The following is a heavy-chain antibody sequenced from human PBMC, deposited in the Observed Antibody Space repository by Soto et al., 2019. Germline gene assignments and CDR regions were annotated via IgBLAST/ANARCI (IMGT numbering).Heavy chain of an antibody. CDR2: IYTSGST. CDR3: AGCSGGSCPAGYFQH. Sequence: WETLSLTCTVSGGSISSYYWSWIRQPAGKGLEWIGRIYTSGSTNYNPSLKSRVTMSVDTPKNQFSLKLSSVTAADTAVYYCAGCSGGSCPAGYFQHWGQGTLVTVSS. CDR1: GGSISSYY. J-gene: IGHJ1*01. D-gene: IGHD2-15*01. V-gene: IGHV4-4*07.